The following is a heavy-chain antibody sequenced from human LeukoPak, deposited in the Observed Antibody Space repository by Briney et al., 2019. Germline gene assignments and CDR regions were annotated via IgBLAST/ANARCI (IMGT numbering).Heavy chain of an antibody. CDR1: GGSISSGDYY. J-gene: IGHJ5*02. CDR3: ARESGYYDSSGYLGRVFDP. CDR2: IYYSGST. Sequence: SETLSLTCTVSGGSISSGDYYWSWIRQPPGKGLEWIGYIYYSGSTYYNPSLKSRVTISVDTSKNQFSLKLSSVTAADTAVHYCARESGYYDSSGYLGRVFDPWGQGALVTVSS. V-gene: IGHV4-30-4*01. D-gene: IGHD3-22*01.